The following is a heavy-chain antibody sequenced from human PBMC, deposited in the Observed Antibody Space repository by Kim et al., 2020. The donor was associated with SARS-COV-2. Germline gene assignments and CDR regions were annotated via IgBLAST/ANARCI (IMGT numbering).Heavy chain of an antibody. V-gene: IGHV3-21*01. CDR1: GFTFSSYS. CDR3: ARDTEWAVAHYYYYGMDV. CDR2: ISSSSSYI. D-gene: IGHD6-19*01. Sequence: GGSLRLSCAASGFTFSSYSMNWVRQAPGKGLEWVSSISSSSSYIYYADSVKGRFTISRDNAKNSLYLQMNSLRAEDTAVYYCARDTEWAVAHYYYYGMDVWGQGTTVTVSS. J-gene: IGHJ6*02.